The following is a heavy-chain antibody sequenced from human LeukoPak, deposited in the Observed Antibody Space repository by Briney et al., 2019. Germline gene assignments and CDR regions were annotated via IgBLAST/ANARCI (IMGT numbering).Heavy chain of an antibody. J-gene: IGHJ3*02. CDR1: GFTFSSYS. D-gene: IGHD3-16*01. CDR3: ARDKRAAYNDAFDI. Sequence: GGSLRLSCAASGFTFSSYSMNWVRQAPGKGLEWISDISSRSSTIYYADSVKGRFTISRDNAKNSLYLPMNSLRAEDTAVYYCARDKRAAYNDAFDIWGQGAMVTVSS. CDR2: ISSRSSTI. V-gene: IGHV3-48*01.